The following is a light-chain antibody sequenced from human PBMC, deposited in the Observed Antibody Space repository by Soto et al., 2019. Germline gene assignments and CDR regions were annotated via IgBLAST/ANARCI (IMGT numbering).Light chain of an antibody. Sequence: DIVMTQSPDSLAVSLGERATINCKSSQSVLYSSNNNNYFAWYQQKPGQPPKLLIYWASTRESGVPDRFSGSGAGTDCTLTSSSLQAEDVAVYYCQQYYSTPYTFGQGTKLEIK. J-gene: IGKJ2*01. CDR3: QQYYSTPYT. CDR2: WAS. V-gene: IGKV4-1*01. CDR1: QSVLYSSNNNNY.